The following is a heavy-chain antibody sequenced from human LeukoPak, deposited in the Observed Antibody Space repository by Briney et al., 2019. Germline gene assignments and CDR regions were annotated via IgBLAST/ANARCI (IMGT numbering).Heavy chain of an antibody. CDR2: IYSGGST. D-gene: IGHD6-6*01. J-gene: IGHJ4*02. V-gene: IGHV3-66*01. CDR3: ARVIAARHFDY. CDR1: GFTVSNTY. Sequence: GGSLRLSCAASGFTVSNTYMSWVRQAPGKGLEWVSLIYSGGSTYYADSVKGRFTISRDNSMNTMFLQMNSLRAEDTAVYYCARVIAARHFDYWGQGTLVTASS.